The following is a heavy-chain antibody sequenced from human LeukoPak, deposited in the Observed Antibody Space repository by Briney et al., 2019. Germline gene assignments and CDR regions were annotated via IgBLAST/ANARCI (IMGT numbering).Heavy chain of an antibody. V-gene: IGHV5-51*01. D-gene: IGHD3-22*01. J-gene: IGHJ4*02. CDR3: ARLDLKGYYDGRVDY. CDR2: IYPGDSDT. Sequence: GESLKISCKGSGYSFTNYWIGWVRQMPGKGLEWMGIIYPGDSDTRYSPSFQGQVTISADKSISTAYLQWSSLKASDTAMYYCARLDLKGYYDGRVDYWGQGTLVTVSS. CDR1: GYSFTNYW.